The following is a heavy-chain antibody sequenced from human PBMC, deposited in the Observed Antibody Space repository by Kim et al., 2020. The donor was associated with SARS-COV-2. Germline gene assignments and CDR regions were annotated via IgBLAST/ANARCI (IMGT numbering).Heavy chain of an antibody. Sequence: ASVKVSCKASGYTFTNYAISWVRQAPGQGLELMGWINTDTGNPTYAQAFTGRFVFSLDTSVSTAYLQISSLKAEDTALYYCARVIWGSYRYTDSWGQGTLVTVSS. V-gene: IGHV7-4-1*02. CDR1: GYTFTNYA. D-gene: IGHD3-16*02. CDR3: ARVIWGSYRYTDS. J-gene: IGHJ4*02. CDR2: INTDTGNP.